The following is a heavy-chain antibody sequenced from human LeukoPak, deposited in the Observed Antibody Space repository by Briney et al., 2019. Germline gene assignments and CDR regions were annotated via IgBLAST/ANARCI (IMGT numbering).Heavy chain of an antibody. D-gene: IGHD3-22*01. CDR1: GGSISSGDYY. J-gene: IGHJ4*02. V-gene: IGHV4-30-4*01. Sequence: LSQTLSLTCTVSGGSISSGDYYWSWIRQPPGKGLEWIGYIYYSGSTYYNPSLKSRVTISVDTSKNQFSLKLGSVTAADTAVYYCARGITMIVVVDYWGQGTLVTVSS. CDR2: IYYSGST. CDR3: ARGITMIVVVDY.